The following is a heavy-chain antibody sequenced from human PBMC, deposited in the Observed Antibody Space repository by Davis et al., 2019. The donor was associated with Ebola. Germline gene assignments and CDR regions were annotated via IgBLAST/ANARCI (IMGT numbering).Heavy chain of an antibody. CDR1: GFTFSSYA. J-gene: IGHJ6*02. CDR3: ASFRLPYYYGMDV. D-gene: IGHD4-11*01. V-gene: IGHV3-53*01. Sequence: GGSLRLSCAASGFTFSSYAMSWVRQAPGKGLEWVSVIYSGGSTYYADSVKGQFTISRDNSKNTLYLQMNSLRAEDTAVYYCASFRLPYYYGMDVWGQGTTVTVSS. CDR2: IYSGGST.